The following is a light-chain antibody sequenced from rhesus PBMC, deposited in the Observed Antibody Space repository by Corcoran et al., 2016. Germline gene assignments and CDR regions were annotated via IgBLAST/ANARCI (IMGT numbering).Light chain of an antibody. CDR1: QGISSW. V-gene: IGKV1-22*01. Sequence: DIQMTQSPSSLSASVGDTVTITSRASQGISSWLAWYPQKPGKAPKLLIYKASSLQSGVPSRFSGSGSGTDFTLTISSLQSEDFATYYCQQYSSRPWTFGQGTKVEIK. CDR2: KAS. CDR3: QQYSSRPWT. J-gene: IGKJ1*01.